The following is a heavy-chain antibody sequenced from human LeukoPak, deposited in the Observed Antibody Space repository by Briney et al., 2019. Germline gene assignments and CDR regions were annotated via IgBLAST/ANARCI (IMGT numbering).Heavy chain of an antibody. V-gene: IGHV1-69*05. CDR2: IIPIFGTA. D-gene: IGHD1-14*01. CDR1: GGTFSSYA. J-gene: IGHJ6*03. Sequence: SVKVSCKASGGTFSSYAISWVRQAPGQGLEWMGGIIPIFGTANYAQKFQGRVTITTDESTSTAYMELSSLRSEDTAVYYCATGPDPYYFYMDVWGKGTTVTVSS. CDR3: ATGPDPYYFYMDV.